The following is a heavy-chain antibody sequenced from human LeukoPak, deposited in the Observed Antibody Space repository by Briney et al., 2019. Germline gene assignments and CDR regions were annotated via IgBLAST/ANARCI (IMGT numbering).Heavy chain of an antibody. CDR1: GFTFSDYE. J-gene: IGHJ6*03. CDR3: ARGDSSVPDYYYYMDV. D-gene: IGHD6-19*01. V-gene: IGHV3-48*03. CDR2: ISSSASII. Sequence: GGSLRLSCAASGFTFSDYEMNWVRQAPGKGLEWVSYISSSASIIYYSDSVKGRFTISRDNAKNSLYLQMNSLRDEDTAVYYCARGDSSVPDYYYYMDVWGKGTTVTISS.